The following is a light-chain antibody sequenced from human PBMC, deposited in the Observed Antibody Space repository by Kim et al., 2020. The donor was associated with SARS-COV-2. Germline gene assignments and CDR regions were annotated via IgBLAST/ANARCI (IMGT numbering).Light chain of an antibody. CDR1: SIGSKS. V-gene: IGLV3-21*04. CDR2: YDS. J-gene: IGLJ2*01. Sequence: SYELTQPPSVSVAPGKTASISCGGNSIGSKSVHWYQQRSGQAPVLVISYDSDRPSGIPERFSGSNSENTATLTISRVEAGDEAGYYCQVWDSSSDHRVVFGGGTQLTVL. CDR3: QVWDSSSDHRVV.